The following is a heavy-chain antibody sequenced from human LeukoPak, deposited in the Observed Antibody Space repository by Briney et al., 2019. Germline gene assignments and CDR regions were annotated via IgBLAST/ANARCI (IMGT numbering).Heavy chain of an antibody. Sequence: PSETLSLTCAVSGYSISSGYYWGWIRQPPGKGLEWIGSIYHSGSTYYNPSLKSRVTISVDTSKNQFSLKLSSVTAADTAVYYCARQRDYDFWSGVYYYYYMDVWGKGTTVTVSS. CDR3: ARQRDYDFWSGVYYYYYMDV. CDR2: IYHSGST. CDR1: GYSISSGYY. V-gene: IGHV4-38-2*01. D-gene: IGHD3-3*01. J-gene: IGHJ6*03.